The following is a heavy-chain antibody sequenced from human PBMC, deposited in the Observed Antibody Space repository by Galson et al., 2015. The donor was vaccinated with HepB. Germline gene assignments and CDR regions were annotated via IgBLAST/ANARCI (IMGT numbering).Heavy chain of an antibody. CDR2: ISYDGSNK. CDR1: GFTFSSYG. V-gene: IGHV3-30*18. D-gene: IGHD2-2*02. Sequence: SLRLSCAASGFTFSSYGMHWVRQAPGKGLEWVAVISYDGSNKYYADSVKGRFTISRDNSENTLYLQMNSLRAEDTAVYYCAKEFGATRYCSSTSCYTWHYYYGMDVWGQGTTVTVSS. J-gene: IGHJ6*02. CDR3: AKEFGATRYCSSTSCYTWHYYYGMDV.